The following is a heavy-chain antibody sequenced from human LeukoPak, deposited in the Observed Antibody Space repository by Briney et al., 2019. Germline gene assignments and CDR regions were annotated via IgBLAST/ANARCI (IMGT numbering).Heavy chain of an antibody. Sequence: GGSLRLSCAASGNYWMHWVRQAPGKGLVWVSHINSDGSWTSYADSVKGRFTNSKDNAKNTVYLQMNNLRAEDTAVYYCVSFYETYWGRGTLVTVSS. CDR1: GNYW. CDR3: VSFYETY. D-gene: IGHD2-2*01. CDR2: INSDGSWT. V-gene: IGHV3-74*01. J-gene: IGHJ4*02.